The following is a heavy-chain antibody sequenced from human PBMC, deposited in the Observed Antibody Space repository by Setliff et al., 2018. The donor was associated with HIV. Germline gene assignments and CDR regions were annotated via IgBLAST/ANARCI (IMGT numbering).Heavy chain of an antibody. Sequence: GASVKVSCKASGYTFTNYGISWVRQAPGQGLEWMGWISAYNGNTNYAQKLQGRVTMTTDTSTSTVYMELRSLRSDDTAVYYCATKVYCTNGVCLDAFDIWGQGTMVTVSS. CDR3: ATKVYCTNGVCLDAFDI. CDR2: ISAYNGNT. V-gene: IGHV1-18*01. D-gene: IGHD2-8*01. CDR1: GYTFTNYG. J-gene: IGHJ3*02.